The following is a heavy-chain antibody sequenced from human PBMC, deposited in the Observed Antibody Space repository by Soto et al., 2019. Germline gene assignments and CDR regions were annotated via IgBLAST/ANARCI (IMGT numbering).Heavy chain of an antibody. CDR2: ISGSGGST. Sequence: GGSLRLSCAASGFTFSSYAMSWVRQAPGKGLEWVSAISGSGGSTYYADSVKGRFTISRDNSKNTLYLQMNSLRAEDTAVYYCAKDQVVEQLEPGFYFDYWGQGTLVTVSS. D-gene: IGHD6-6*01. V-gene: IGHV3-23*01. CDR3: AKDQVVEQLEPGFYFDY. J-gene: IGHJ4*02. CDR1: GFTFSSYA.